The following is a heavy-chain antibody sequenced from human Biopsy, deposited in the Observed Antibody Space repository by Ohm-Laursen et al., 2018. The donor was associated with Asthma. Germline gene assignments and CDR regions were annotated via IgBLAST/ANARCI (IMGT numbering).Heavy chain of an antibody. CDR2: ITGDGSQK. CDR1: GFKFDDNA. J-gene: IGHJ4*02. CDR3: ARSVQAEEGVF. V-gene: IGHV3-7*01. D-gene: IGHD3-10*02. Sequence: SLRLSCAASGFKFDDNAMHWIRQAPGKGLEWVATITGDGSQKFYVDSVTGRFTISRDNSKNSLYLQMNSLRAEDTAVYLCARSVQAEEGVFWGQGTRVTVSP.